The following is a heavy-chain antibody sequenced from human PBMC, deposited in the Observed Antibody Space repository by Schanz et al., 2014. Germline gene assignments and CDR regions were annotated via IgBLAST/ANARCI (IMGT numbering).Heavy chain of an antibody. CDR1: GFTFNSYA. Sequence: DVQLLESGGGLVQPGGSLRLSCAASGFTFNSYAMTWVRQAPGKGLEWVSSISHSGGSKYYADSVKGRFTISRDNSKNTLYLQMNSLSADDTAVYYCARGGDRVYHNYCMDVWGKGTTVTVSS. V-gene: IGHV3-23*01. D-gene: IGHD4-17*01. CDR2: ISHSGGSK. CDR3: ARGGDRVYHNYCMDV. J-gene: IGHJ6*03.